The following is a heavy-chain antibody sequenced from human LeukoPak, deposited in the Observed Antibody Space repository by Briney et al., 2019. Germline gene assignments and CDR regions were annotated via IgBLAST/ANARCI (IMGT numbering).Heavy chain of an antibody. V-gene: IGHV4-39*07. D-gene: IGHD3-10*01. CDR1: GGSISSSSYY. CDR3: ASLVQYYYGSESYYPY. J-gene: IGHJ4*02. CDR2: IYYSGST. Sequence: SQTLSLTCTVSGGSISSSSYYWGWIRQPPGTGLEWIGSIYYSGSTYYNPSLKSRVTISVDTSKNQFSLKLSSVTAADTAVYYCASLVQYYYGSESYYPYWGQGTLVTVS.